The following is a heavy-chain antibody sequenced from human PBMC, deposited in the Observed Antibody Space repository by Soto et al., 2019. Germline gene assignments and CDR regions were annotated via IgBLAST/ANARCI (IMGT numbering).Heavy chain of an antibody. CDR3: ARMTADSSSWYHVYYYYYGMDV. D-gene: IGHD6-13*01. Sequence: ESGPTLVNPTQTLTLTCTFSGFSLSTSGMCVSWIRQPPGKALEWLALIDWDDDKYYSTSLKTRLTISKDTSKNQVVLTMTNMDPVDTATYYCARMTADSSSWYHVYYYYYGMDVWGQGTTVTVSS. V-gene: IGHV2-70*01. CDR1: GFSLSTSGMC. CDR2: IDWDDDK. J-gene: IGHJ6*02.